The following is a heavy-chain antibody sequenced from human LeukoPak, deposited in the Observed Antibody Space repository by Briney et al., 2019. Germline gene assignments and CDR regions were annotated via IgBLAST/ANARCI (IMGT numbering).Heavy chain of an antibody. J-gene: IGHJ4*02. V-gene: IGHV3-74*01. CDR1: GFTFSSYW. Sequence: PGGSLRLSCAASGFTFSSYWMHWVRQAPGKGLVWVSRINSDGSSTSYADSVKGRFTISRDNAKNTLYLQMNSLRAEDTAVYYCGRDYYYDSRQFDYWGQGTLGNVSS. D-gene: IGHD3-22*01. CDR3: GRDYYYDSRQFDY. CDR2: INSDGSST.